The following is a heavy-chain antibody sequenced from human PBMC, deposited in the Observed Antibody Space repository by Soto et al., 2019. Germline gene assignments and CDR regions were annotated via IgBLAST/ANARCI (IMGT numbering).Heavy chain of an antibody. D-gene: IGHD3-10*01. CDR3: ARAHTTYYYGSGRNWFDP. Sequence: SETLSLTCAVSGGSISSGGYSWSWIRQPPGKGLEWIGYIYHSGSTYYNPSLKSRVTISVDRSKNQFSLKLSSVTAADTAVYYCARAHTTYYYGSGRNWFDPWGQGTLVTVSS. V-gene: IGHV4-30-2*01. CDR2: IYHSGST. CDR1: GGSISSGGYS. J-gene: IGHJ5*02.